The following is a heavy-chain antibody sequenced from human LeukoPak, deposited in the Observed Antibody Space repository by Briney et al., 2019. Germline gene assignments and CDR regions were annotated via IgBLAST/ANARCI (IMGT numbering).Heavy chain of an antibody. V-gene: IGHV1-8*03. Sequence: VASVRVSCKASGYTFTSSEIHWVRQAPGQGLEWMGWLNPNSGNTGYAQKFQGRVTFTRESSTSTAYMEVTRLRSEDAAVYFCARAPSRPFDIWGQGTMVTVSS. D-gene: IGHD6-6*01. CDR3: ARAPSRPFDI. CDR1: GYTFTSSE. CDR2: LNPNSGNT. J-gene: IGHJ3*02.